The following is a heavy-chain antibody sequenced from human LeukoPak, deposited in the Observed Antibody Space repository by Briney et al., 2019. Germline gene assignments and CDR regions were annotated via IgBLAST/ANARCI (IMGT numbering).Heavy chain of an antibody. V-gene: IGHV3-49*03. CDR1: GFTFGDYA. CDR3: TTSAATWIQLQNDY. D-gene: IGHD5-18*01. CDR2: IRSKAYGGTT. Sequence: GGSLRLSCTASGFTFGDYAMSWFRQAPGKGLEWVGFIRSKAYGGTTEYAASVKGRFTISRDDSKSIAYLQMNSLKTEDPAVYYCTTSAATWIQLQNDYWGQGTLVTVSS. J-gene: IGHJ4*02.